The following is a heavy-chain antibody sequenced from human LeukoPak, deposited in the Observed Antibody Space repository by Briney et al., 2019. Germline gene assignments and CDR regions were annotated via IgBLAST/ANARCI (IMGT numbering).Heavy chain of an antibody. CDR1: GGTFSSYA. CDR2: IIPIFGTA. V-gene: IGHV1-69*01. D-gene: IGHD2-8*01. CDR3: ATAPYAIVGYHPYYYYYGMDV. J-gene: IGHJ6*02. Sequence: SVKVSCKASGGTFSSYAISWVRQAPGQGLEWMGGIIPIFGTANYAQKFQGSVTITADESTSTAYMELNSLRSEDTAVYYCATAPYAIVGYHPYYYYYGMDVWGQGTTVTVSS.